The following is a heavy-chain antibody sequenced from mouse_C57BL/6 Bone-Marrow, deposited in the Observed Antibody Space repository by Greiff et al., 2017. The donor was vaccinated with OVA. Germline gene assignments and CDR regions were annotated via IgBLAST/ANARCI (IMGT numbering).Heavy chain of an antibody. Sequence: EVKLVESGGGLVKPGGSLKLSCAASGFTFSSYAMSWVRQTPEKRLEWVATISDGGSYTYYPDNVKGRFTISRDNAKNNLYLQMSHLKSEDTAMYYCARTPLGSQEDYWGQGTSVTVSS. CDR1: GFTFSSYA. J-gene: IGHJ4*01. V-gene: IGHV5-4*03. D-gene: IGHD6-1*01. CDR2: ISDGGSYT. CDR3: ARTPLGSQEDY.